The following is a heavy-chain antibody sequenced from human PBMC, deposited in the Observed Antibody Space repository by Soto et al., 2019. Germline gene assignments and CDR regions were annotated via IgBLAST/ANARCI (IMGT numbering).Heavy chain of an antibody. CDR3: TRGGARQAHYYYYGMDV. CDR2: IRSKAYGGTT. CDR1: GFTFGDYA. V-gene: IGHV3-49*03. D-gene: IGHD6-6*01. Sequence: GGSLRLSCTASGFTFGDYAMSWFRQAPGKGLEWVGFIRSKAYGGTTEYAASVKGRFTISRDDSKSIAYLQMNSLKTEDTAVYYYTRGGARQAHYYYYGMDVWGQGTTVTVSS. J-gene: IGHJ6*02.